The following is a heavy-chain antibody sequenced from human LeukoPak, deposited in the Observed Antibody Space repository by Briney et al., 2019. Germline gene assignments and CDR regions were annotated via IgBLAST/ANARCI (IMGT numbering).Heavy chain of an antibody. Sequence: SVKVSCKASGGTFSSYAISWVRQAPGQGLEWMGGIIPIFGTANYAQKFQGRVTITADESTSTAYMELSSLRSEDTAVYYCARDFANYYDSSRLDYWGQGTLVTVSS. CDR1: GGTFSSYA. V-gene: IGHV1-69*01. D-gene: IGHD3-22*01. CDR2: IIPIFGTA. CDR3: ARDFANYYDSSRLDY. J-gene: IGHJ4*02.